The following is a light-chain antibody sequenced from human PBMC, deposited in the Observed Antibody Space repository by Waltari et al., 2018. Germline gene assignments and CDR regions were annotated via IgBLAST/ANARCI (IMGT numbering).Light chain of an antibody. CDR2: AAS. Sequence: AIRITQSPSSLSASTGDRVTITCRASQGISSYLAWYQQKPGKAPKLLIYAASTLQSGFPSRFSGSGSVTDFTLTISCLQSEDFATYYCQQYYSYPRTFGGGTKVEIK. V-gene: IGKV1-8*01. CDR3: QQYYSYPRT. J-gene: IGKJ4*01. CDR1: QGISSY.